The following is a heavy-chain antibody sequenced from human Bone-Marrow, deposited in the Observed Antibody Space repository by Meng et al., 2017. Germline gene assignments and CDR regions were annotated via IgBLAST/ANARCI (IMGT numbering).Heavy chain of an antibody. J-gene: IGHJ6*02. CDR2: IYHSGST. D-gene: IGHD4-17*01. Sequence: GSLRLSCAVSGGSISSSNWWSWVRQPPGKGLEWIGEIYHSGSTNYNPSLKSRVTISVDKSKNQFSLKLSSVTAADTAVYYCARLGTVTTADYGMDVWGQGTTVTVSS. V-gene: IGHV4-4*02. CDR3: ARLGTVTTADYGMDV. CDR1: GGSISSSNW.